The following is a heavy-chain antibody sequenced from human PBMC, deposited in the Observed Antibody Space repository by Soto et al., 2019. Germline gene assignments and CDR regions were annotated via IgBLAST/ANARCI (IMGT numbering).Heavy chain of an antibody. CDR2: ISGSGGST. J-gene: IGHJ4*02. Sequence: HPGGSLRLSCAASGFSFSSYAISWVRQAPGKGLEWISAISGSGGSTYYADSVKGRFTISRDNSRNTLYLQMKSLRVEDTAVYYCAKGIAAVAGMRGSYYFDYWGQGTLVTVSS. D-gene: IGHD6-19*01. V-gene: IGHV3-23*01. CDR3: AKGIAAVAGMRGSYYFDY. CDR1: GFSFSSYA.